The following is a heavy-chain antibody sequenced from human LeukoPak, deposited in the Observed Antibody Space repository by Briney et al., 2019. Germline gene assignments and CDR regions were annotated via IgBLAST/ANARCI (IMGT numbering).Heavy chain of an antibody. CDR1: GGTFSSYA. Sequence: SVKVSCKASGGTFSSYAISWVQQAPGQGLEWMGRIIPILGIANYAQKFQGRVTITADKSTSTAYMELSSLRSEDTAVYYCSLGTPPSSSGYYRDGTFFDYWGQGTLVTVSS. CDR2: IIPILGIA. J-gene: IGHJ4*02. V-gene: IGHV1-69*04. CDR3: SLGTPPSSSGYYRDGTFFDY. D-gene: IGHD3-22*01.